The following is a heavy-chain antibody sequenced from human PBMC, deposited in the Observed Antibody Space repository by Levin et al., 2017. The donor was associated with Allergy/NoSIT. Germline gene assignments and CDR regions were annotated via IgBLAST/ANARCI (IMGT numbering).Heavy chain of an antibody. CDR1: GFTFSDYW. CDR2: IKTDGSRT. Sequence: AGGSLRLSCTASGFTFSDYWMHWVRQAPGKGLVWVSRIKTDGSRTAYEDSVKGRFTISRDNAKNTLYLQMNSLRAEDPAVYYCARDSLYSRDHDYWGQGTLVTVSS. D-gene: IGHD6-13*01. J-gene: IGHJ4*02. V-gene: IGHV3-74*01. CDR3: ARDSLYSRDHDY.